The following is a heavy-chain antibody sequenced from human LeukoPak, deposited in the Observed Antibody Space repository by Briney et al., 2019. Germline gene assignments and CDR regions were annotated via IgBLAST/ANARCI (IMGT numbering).Heavy chain of an antibody. J-gene: IGHJ4*02. Sequence: SETLSLTCTVSGGSISSYYWSWIRQPPGKGREWIGYIYYSGSTYYNPSLTSRVTISVDTSKNLFSLKLGSVTAADTAVYYCARTSWSYFPFDYWGQGTLVTVSS. CDR3: ARTSWSYFPFDY. CDR2: IYYSGST. D-gene: IGHD1-26*01. CDR1: GGSISSYY. V-gene: IGHV4-59*08.